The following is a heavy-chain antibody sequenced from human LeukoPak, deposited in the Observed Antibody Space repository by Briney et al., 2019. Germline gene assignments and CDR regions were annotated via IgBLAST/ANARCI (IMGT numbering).Heavy chain of an antibody. D-gene: IGHD6-13*01. CDR1: GGSISSYY. Sequence: SETLSLTCTVSGGSISSYYWSWLRQPPGKGLEWIGYIYYSGTTNYSPSLKSRVTISVDTSKNQFSLKLSSVTAADTAVYYCARGVYIAAAQYGYWGQGTLVTVSS. CDR2: IYYSGTT. V-gene: IGHV4-59*01. J-gene: IGHJ4*02. CDR3: ARGVYIAAAQYGY.